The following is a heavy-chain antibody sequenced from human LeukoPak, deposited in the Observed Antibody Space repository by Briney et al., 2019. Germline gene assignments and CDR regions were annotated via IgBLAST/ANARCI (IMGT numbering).Heavy chain of an antibody. J-gene: IGHJ4*02. CDR3: ARNLGYCSGGSCYDENYYFDY. D-gene: IGHD2-15*01. CDR1: GFTFISYG. V-gene: IGHV1-18*01. CDR2: ISDHNGNT. Sequence: ASVKVSCKASGFTFISYGITWVRQAPGQGLEWMGWISDHNGNTNYVQKFQGRVTMTTDTSTSTAYVELRSLRSDDTAVYYCARNLGYCSGGSCYDENYYFDYWGQGTLVTVSS.